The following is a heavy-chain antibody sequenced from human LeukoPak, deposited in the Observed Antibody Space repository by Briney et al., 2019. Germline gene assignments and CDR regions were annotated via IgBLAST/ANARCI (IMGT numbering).Heavy chain of an antibody. D-gene: IGHD6-19*01. CDR3: ACIAVAGGHFDY. V-gene: IGHV3-48*03. Sequence: GGSLRLSCAASGFTFSSYEMNWVRQAPGKGLEWVSYISSSGSTIYYADSVKGRFTISRDNAKNSLYLQMNSLRAEDTAVYYCACIAVAGGHFDYWGRGTLVTVSS. CDR2: ISSSGSTI. CDR1: GFTFSSYE. J-gene: IGHJ4*02.